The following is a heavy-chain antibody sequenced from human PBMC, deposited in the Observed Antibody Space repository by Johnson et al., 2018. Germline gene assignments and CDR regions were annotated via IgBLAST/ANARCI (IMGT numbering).Heavy chain of an antibody. CDR2: IWYDGSNK. D-gene: IGHD3-10*01. V-gene: IGHV3-33*06. J-gene: IGHJ6*02. CDR1: GFTFSSYG. CDR3: AKSVGSMVRGAMDV. Sequence: QVQLVQSGGGVVQPGRSLRLSCAASGFTFSSYGMHWVRQAPGKGLEWVAVIWYDGSNKYYADSVKGRFTISRDNSKNTLYLQMNSRRAEDTALYYCAKSVGSMVRGAMDVWGQGTTVTVSS.